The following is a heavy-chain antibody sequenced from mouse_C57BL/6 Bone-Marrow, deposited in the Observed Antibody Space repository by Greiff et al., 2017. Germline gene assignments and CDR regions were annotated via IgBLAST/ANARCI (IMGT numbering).Heavy chain of an antibody. J-gene: IGHJ4*01. V-gene: IGHV1-64*01. CDR2: MHPNGGSP. Sequence: QVQLQQPGAELVKPGASVKLSCKASGYTFTNYWMHWVKQRPGQGLEWIGMMHPNGGSPDYNEKFKSEATLSVDKSSRTAYRELSSLTSEYSAVYYCARSYDYDAYTMDYWGQGTSVTVSS. D-gene: IGHD2-4*01. CDR3: ARSYDYDAYTMDY. CDR1: GYTFTNYW.